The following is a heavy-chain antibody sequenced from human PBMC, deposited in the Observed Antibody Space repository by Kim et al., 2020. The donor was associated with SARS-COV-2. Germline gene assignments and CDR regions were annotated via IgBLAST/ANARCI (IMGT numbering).Heavy chain of an antibody. Sequence: GGSLRLSCAASGFTFSSYAMHWVRQAPGKGLEYVSAISSNGGSTYYANSGKGRFTISRDNSKNTLYLQMGSLRAEDMAVYYCARDGLITIFGVVPHYYY. CDR3: ARDGLITIFGVVPHYYY. D-gene: IGHD3-3*01. V-gene: IGHV3-64*01. J-gene: IGHJ6*01. CDR2: ISSNGGST. CDR1: GFTFSSYA.